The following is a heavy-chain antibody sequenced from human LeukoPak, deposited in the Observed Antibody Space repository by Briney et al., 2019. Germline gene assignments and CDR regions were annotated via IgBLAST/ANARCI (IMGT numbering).Heavy chain of an antibody. CDR1: GYTFTSYD. J-gene: IGHJ5*01. Sequence: ASVKVSCKASGYTFTSYDINWVRPATGQGLEWMGWMNPNSGNTGYAQKFQGRVTMTRNTSISTAYMGLSSLRSEDTAVYYCATRLLYDSSGYIDSWGQGTLVTVSS. CDR3: ATRLLYDSSGYIDS. CDR2: MNPNSGNT. D-gene: IGHD3-22*01. V-gene: IGHV1-8*01.